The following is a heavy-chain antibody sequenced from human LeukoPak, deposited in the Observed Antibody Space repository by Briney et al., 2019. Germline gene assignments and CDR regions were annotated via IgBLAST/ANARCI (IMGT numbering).Heavy chain of an antibody. CDR2: ISGSGGST. CDR1: GFTFSSYA. V-gene: IGHV3-23*01. J-gene: IGHJ4*02. CDR3: ARELLWFGGPLFDY. Sequence: GGSLRLSCAASGFTFSSYAMSWVRQAPGKGLEWVSAISGSGGSTYYADSVKGRFTISRDNAKNSLYLQMNSLRAEDTAVYYCARELLWFGGPLFDYWGQGTLVTVSS. D-gene: IGHD3-10*01.